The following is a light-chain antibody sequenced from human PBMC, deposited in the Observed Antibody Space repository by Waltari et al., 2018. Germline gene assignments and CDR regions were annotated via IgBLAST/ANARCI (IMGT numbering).Light chain of an antibody. CDR3: QQFYNSPIT. CDR2: DAS. J-gene: IGKJ5*01. CDR1: RGISSA. V-gene: IGKV1D-13*01. Sequence: AIQLTQSPSSLPASAGDRVTIPCRASRGISSALAWYQQKPGKAPKFLIYDASTLGSGVPSRFSGSGSGTDFTLTISSLQPEDFATYYCQQFYNSPITFGQGTRLEIK.